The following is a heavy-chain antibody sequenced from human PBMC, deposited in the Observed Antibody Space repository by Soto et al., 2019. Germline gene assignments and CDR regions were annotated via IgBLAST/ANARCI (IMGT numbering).Heavy chain of an antibody. CDR1: GGTFSSYA. Sequence: SVKVSCKASGGTFSSYAISWVRQAPGQGLEWMGGIIPIFGTANYAQKFQGRVTITADESTSTAYMELSSLRSEDTAVYYCARTPKYSSSSYYYYGMDVWGQGTTVTVSS. CDR3: ARTPKYSSSSYYYYGMDV. J-gene: IGHJ6*02. CDR2: IIPIFGTA. V-gene: IGHV1-69*13. D-gene: IGHD6-6*01.